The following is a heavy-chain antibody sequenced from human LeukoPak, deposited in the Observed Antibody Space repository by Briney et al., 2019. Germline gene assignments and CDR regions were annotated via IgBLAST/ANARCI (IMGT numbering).Heavy chain of an antibody. J-gene: IGHJ6*03. CDR2: IKQDGSEK. CDR1: GFTFSSYW. D-gene: IGHD3-10*01. V-gene: IGHV3-7*01. CDR3: ARTGTRGAIRGYYMDV. Sequence: GGSLRLSCAASGFTFSSYWMSWVRQTPGKGLEWVANIKQDGSEKYYVDSVKGRFTISRDNAKNSLYLQMNSLRAEDTAVYYCARTGTRGAIRGYYMDVWGKGTTVTISS.